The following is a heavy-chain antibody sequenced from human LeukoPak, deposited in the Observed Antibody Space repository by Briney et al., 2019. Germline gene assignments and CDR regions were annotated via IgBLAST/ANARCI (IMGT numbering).Heavy chain of an antibody. V-gene: IGHV3-30*02. J-gene: IGHJ4*02. CDR3: AKDTRFRYCSSTSCLAGTDY. CDR1: XXTXSSYG. CDR2: IRYDGSNK. Sequence: GGXXXXXCAXXXXTXSSYGMHWVRQAPGKGLEWVAFIRYDGSNKYYADSVKGRFTISRDNSKNTLYLQMNSLRAEDTAVYYCAKDTRFRYCSSTSCLAGTDYWGQGTLVTVSS. D-gene: IGHD2-2*01.